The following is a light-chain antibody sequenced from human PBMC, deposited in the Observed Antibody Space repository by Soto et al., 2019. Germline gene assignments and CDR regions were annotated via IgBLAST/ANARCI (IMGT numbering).Light chain of an antibody. CDR1: QSVSSW. CDR2: DGS. CDR3: QQYTDYPGT. J-gene: IGKJ1*01. V-gene: IGKV1-5*01. Sequence: DIQMTQCPSTLSASVGDRVTITCRASQSVSSWLAWYQQKPGKAPKVLIFDGSTLESGVPSRFSGSGFGTDFTLTISSLQPDDFATYYCQQYTDYPGTFGQGTKVDIK.